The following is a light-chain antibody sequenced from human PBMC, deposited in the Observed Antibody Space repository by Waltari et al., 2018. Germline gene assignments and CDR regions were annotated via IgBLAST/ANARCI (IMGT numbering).Light chain of an antibody. CDR3: QQFNTWWT. J-gene: IGKJ1*01. V-gene: IGKV3-15*01. CDR2: GAS. Sequence: EIVLTQSPATLSVSPGERATLFCRASHSIRNNLAWYQQKPGQAPRRLIYGASTRATGIPARFSGSGSGTEFTLTISSLQSEDFAVYYCQQFNTWWTFGQGTKVEFK. CDR1: HSIRNN.